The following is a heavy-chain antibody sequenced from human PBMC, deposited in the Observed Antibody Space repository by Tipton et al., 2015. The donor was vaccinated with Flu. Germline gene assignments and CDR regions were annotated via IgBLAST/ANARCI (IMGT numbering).Heavy chain of an antibody. D-gene: IGHD2-2*01. CDR3: ARHRPRTNNWFDP. V-gene: IGHV5-10-1*01. Sequence: GHVTISADKSISTAYLQWSSLKASDTAMYYCARHRPRTNNWFDPWGQGTLVTVSS. J-gene: IGHJ5*02.